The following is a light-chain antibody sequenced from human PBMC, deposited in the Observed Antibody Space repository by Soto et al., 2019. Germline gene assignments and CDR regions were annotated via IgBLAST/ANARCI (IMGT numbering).Light chain of an antibody. CDR1: SSDIGGYNY. Sequence: QSVLTQPPSASGSPGESVTISCTGTSSDIGGYNYVSWYQQHPGKAPKLIIYEASKRPSGVPDRFSGSKSGNTASLTVSGLQLEDEADYYCSSFVGSNYVIFGGGTKVTVL. J-gene: IGLJ2*01. CDR3: SSFVGSNYVI. V-gene: IGLV2-8*01. CDR2: EAS.